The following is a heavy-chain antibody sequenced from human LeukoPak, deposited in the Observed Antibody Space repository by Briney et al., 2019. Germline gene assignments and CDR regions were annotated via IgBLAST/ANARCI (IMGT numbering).Heavy chain of an antibody. Sequence: SETLSLTCAVYGGSFSGYYWSWIRQPPGKGLEWIGEINHSGSTNYNPSPKSRVTISVDTSKNQFTLKLSSVTAADTAVYYCARGAYYDFWSGYYIRAMDVWGKGTTVTVSS. J-gene: IGHJ6*03. D-gene: IGHD3-3*01. CDR3: ARGAYYDFWSGYYIRAMDV. CDR1: GGSFSGYY. CDR2: INHSGST. V-gene: IGHV4-34*01.